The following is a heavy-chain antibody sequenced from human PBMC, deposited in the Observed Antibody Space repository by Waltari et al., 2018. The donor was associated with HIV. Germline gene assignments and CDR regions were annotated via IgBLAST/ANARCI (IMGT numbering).Heavy chain of an antibody. CDR1: GYTFTTYA. V-gene: IGHV7-4-1*02. CDR2: INTETGNP. Sequence: QVQLVQSGSELKKPGASVKISCKASGYTFTTYAIIWVRQAPGQGLEWMGWINTETGNPTYALGFTVRFVFSLDTSVSTAFLQINSLKADDTAVYYCARAPAGFNWGQGTLVTVSS. CDR3: ARAPAGFN. J-gene: IGHJ4*02.